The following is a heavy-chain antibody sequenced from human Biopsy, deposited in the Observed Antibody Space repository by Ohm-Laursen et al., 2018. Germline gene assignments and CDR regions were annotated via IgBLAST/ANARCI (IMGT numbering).Heavy chain of an antibody. CDR2: IYYSGTT. D-gene: IGHD4-23*01. CDR1: GGSVSSGGFY. Sequence: SQTLSLTCTVSGGSVSSGGFYWSWIRQHPGKGLELIGYIYYSGTTYYNPSLKSLVTISVDTSKNQFSLKLNSVTAADTAVYYCARRPYGGTRYWYFDLWGLGTLVTVSS. CDR3: ARRPYGGTRYWYFDL. V-gene: IGHV4-31*01. J-gene: IGHJ2*01.